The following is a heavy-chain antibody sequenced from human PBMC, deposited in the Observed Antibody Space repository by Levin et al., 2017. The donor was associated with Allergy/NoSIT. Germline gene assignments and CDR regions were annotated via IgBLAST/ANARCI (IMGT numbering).Heavy chain of an antibody. V-gene: IGHV3-53*01. D-gene: IGHD2-15*01. J-gene: IGHJ4*02. CDR1: GFTVSSNY. Sequence: GESLKISCAASGFTVSSNYMSWVRQAPGKGLEWVSVIYSGGSTYYADSVKGRFTISRDNSKNTLYLQMNSLRAEDTAVYYCATGAAKGYCSGGSCSHFDYWGQGTLVTVSS. CDR3: ATGAAKGYCSGGSCSHFDY. CDR2: IYSGGST.